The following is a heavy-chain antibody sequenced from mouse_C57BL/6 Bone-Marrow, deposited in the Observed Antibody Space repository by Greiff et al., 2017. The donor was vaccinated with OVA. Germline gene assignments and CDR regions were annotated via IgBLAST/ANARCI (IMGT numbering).Heavy chain of an antibody. J-gene: IGHJ3*01. CDR1: GFNIKDDY. D-gene: IGHD2-3*01. Sequence: VQLQQSGAELVRPGASVKLSCTASGFNIKDDYMHWVKQRPEQGLEWIGWIDPENGDTEYASKFQGKATITADTSSNTAYLQLSSLTSEDTAVYYCTNGYYLTYWGQGTLVTVSA. V-gene: IGHV14-4*01. CDR2: IDPENGDT. CDR3: TNGYYLTY.